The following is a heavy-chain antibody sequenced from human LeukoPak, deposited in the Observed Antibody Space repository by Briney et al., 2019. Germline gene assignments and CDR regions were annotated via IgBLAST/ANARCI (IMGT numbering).Heavy chain of an antibody. D-gene: IGHD6-13*01. CDR1: GGSISRGSYY. J-gene: IGHJ4*02. CDR2: IYTSGST. Sequence: PSETLSLTCTVSGGSISRGSYYWSWIRQPAGTGLEWIGRIYTSGSTNYNPSLKSRVTMSLDTSKNQVSLNLRSVTAADMAVYYCARESSAAAGDYWGQGTLVTVSS. V-gene: IGHV4-61*02. CDR3: ARESSAAAGDY.